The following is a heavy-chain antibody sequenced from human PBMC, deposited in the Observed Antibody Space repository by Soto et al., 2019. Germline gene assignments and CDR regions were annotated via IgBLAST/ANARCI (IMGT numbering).Heavy chain of an antibody. D-gene: IGHD1-20*01. J-gene: IGHJ6*02. Sequence: PGGSLRLSCAASGFTFSSYAMSWVRQAPGKGLEWVSAISGSGGSTYYADSVKGRFTTSRDNSKNTLYLQMNSLRAEDTAVYYCAKGATYPTLTYYYYGMDVWGQGTTVTVSS. CDR1: GFTFSSYA. V-gene: IGHV3-23*01. CDR3: AKGATYPTLTYYYYGMDV. CDR2: ISGSGGST.